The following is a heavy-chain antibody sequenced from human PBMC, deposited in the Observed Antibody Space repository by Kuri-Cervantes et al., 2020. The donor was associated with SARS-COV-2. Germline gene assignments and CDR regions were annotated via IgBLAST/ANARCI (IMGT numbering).Heavy chain of an antibody. J-gene: IGHJ4*02. CDR1: GFTFSSYD. Sequence: GESLKISCAASGFTFSSYDMHWVRQATGKGLEWVSAIGTAGDTYYPGSVKGRFTISRENAKNSLYLQMNSLRAGDTATYYCARVRSPGYSDYWGQGTLVTVSS. V-gene: IGHV3-13*01. CDR2: IGTAGDT. D-gene: IGHD3-22*01. CDR3: ARVRSPGYSDY.